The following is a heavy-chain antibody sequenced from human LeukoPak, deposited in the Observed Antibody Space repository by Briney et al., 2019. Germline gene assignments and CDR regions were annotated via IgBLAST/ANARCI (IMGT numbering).Heavy chain of an antibody. CDR3: ARGGIYCSSTSCAFPMAGY. CDR1: GFTFSSYA. Sequence: GGSLRLSCADSGFTFSSYAMHWVRQAPGKGLEWVAVIWYDGSNKYYADSVKGRFTISRDNSKNTLYLQMNSLRAEDTAVYYCARGGIYCSSTSCAFPMAGYWGQGTLVTVSS. J-gene: IGHJ4*02. V-gene: IGHV3-33*08. D-gene: IGHD2-2*01. CDR2: IWYDGSNK.